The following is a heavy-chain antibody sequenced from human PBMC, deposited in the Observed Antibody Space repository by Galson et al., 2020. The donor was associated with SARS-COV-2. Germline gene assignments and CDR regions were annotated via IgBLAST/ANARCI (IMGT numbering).Heavy chain of an antibody. D-gene: IGHD3-10*01. CDR2: ISSSGGDI. J-gene: IGHJ4*02. CDR3: ARAVWFGESFYFDY. V-gene: IGHV3-48*01. Sequence: GGSLRLSCAVSGFSFSNFGMNWVRQAPGKGLEKGLEWISYISSSGGDIYYADSVKGRFTISRDNAKNSLFLQMNSLRAEDTAVYYCARAVWFGESFYFDYWGQGALVSVSS. CDR1: GFSFSNFG.